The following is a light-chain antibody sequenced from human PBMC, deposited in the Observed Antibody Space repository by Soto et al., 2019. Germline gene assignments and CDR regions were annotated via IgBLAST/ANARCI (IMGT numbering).Light chain of an antibody. CDR2: GAS. Sequence: DIQMTQSPSSLSASVGDRVTITCRASQSISSYLNWYQQKPGKAPKLLIYGASSLQSGVPSRFSGSGSGTDFTLTIISLQPEDCATYYCQHSYNTPRAFGQGTKVEIK. J-gene: IGKJ1*01. CDR3: QHSYNTPRA. CDR1: QSISSY. V-gene: IGKV1-39*01.